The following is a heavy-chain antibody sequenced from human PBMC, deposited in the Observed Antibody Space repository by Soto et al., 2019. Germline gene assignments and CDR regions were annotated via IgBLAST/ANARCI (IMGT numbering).Heavy chain of an antibody. CDR3: AKITLRFLEWLSRDYYGMDV. J-gene: IGHJ6*02. CDR2: ISGSGGST. D-gene: IGHD3-3*01. Sequence: GGSLRLSCAASGFTFSSYAMSWVRQAPGKGLEWVSAISGSGGSTYYADSVKGRFTISRDNSKNTLYLQMNSLRAEDTAVYYCAKITLRFLEWLSRDYYGMDVWGQGTTVTVSS. V-gene: IGHV3-23*01. CDR1: GFTFSSYA.